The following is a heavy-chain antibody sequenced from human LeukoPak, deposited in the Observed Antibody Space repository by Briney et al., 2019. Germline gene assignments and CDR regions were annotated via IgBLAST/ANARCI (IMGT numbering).Heavy chain of an antibody. CDR3: ARRSNGYNV. D-gene: IGHD5-24*01. CDR1: GYSISGGFH. V-gene: IGHV4-38-2*01. Sequence: PSETLSLTCAVSGYSISGGFHWGWIRQPPGKGLEWIGSIYYSGSTYYNPALKSRVTISVDTSKNQFSLKLSSVTAADTAVYFCARRSNGYNVWGQGILVTVSS. J-gene: IGHJ4*02. CDR2: IYYSGST.